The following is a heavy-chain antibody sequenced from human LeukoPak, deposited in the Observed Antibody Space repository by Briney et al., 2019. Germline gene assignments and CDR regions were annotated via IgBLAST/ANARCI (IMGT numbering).Heavy chain of an antibody. J-gene: IGHJ4*02. V-gene: IGHV3-21*01. D-gene: IGHD3-22*01. CDR3: ARGGIVNPYEL. Sequence: GGSLRLSCEASGFIISGHSMNWVRQAPGKGLEWVASIDTNSFYIYHADAVMGRFTISRDNAKNSLYLQMTSLRVEDTAVYYCARGGIVNPYELWGQGTLVTVSS. CDR1: GFIISGHS. CDR2: IDTNSFYI.